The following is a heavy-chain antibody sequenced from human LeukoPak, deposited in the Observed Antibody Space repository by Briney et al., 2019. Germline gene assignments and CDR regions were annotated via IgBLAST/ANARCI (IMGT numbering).Heavy chain of an antibody. J-gene: IGHJ4*02. CDR3: AKGVGDCGGDCYPGGY. D-gene: IGHD2-21*02. CDR1: GFTFNSYA. V-gene: IGHV3-23*01. CDR2: ISGGGDYT. Sequence: GGSLRLSCAASGFTFNSYAMSWVRQAPGKGLEWVSSISGGGDYTYYANSVKGRFTISRDNSKNTLHLQMNSLRAEDTAVYYCAKGVGDCGGDCYPGGYWGQGTLVTVSS.